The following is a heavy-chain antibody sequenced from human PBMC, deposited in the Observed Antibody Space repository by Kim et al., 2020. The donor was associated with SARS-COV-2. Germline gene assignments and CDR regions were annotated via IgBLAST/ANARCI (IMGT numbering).Heavy chain of an antibody. CDR2: INPSGGST. Sequence: ASVKVSCKASGYTFTSYYMHWVRQPPGQGLEWMGIINPSGGSTSYAQKFQGRVTMTRDTSTSTVYMELSSLRSEDTAVYYCARDMGGGNIAEDWYFDLWGRGTLVTVSS. D-gene: IGHD6-13*01. V-gene: IGHV1-46*01. CDR3: ARDMGGGNIAEDWYFDL. J-gene: IGHJ2*01. CDR1: GYTFTSYY.